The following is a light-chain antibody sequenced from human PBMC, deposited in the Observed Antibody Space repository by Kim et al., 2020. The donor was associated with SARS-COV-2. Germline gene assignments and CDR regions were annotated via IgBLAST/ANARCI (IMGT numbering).Light chain of an antibody. Sequence: AAGGDRVTITCRASQGISNSLAWYQQRPGKVPNRLIYGASTLQSGVPSRFSGSASGTDFTLSISSLQPEDVATYYCQRYNSAPPTFGQGTKVDIK. CDR3: QRYNSAPPT. V-gene: IGKV1-27*01. CDR2: GAS. CDR1: QGISNS. J-gene: IGKJ1*01.